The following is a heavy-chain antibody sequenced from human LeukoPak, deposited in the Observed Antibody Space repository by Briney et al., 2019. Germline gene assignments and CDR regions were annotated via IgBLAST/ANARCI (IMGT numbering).Heavy chain of an antibody. CDR3: ARARWELDYYYYYGMDV. Sequence: PSETLSLTCTVSGGSISSYYWSWIRQPPGKGLEWIGYIYYSGSTNYNPSLKSRVTISVDTSKNQFPLKLSSVTAADTAVYYCARARWELDYYYYYGMDVWGQGTTVTVSS. CDR2: IYYSGST. V-gene: IGHV4-59*01. D-gene: IGHD1-26*01. J-gene: IGHJ6*02. CDR1: GGSISSYY.